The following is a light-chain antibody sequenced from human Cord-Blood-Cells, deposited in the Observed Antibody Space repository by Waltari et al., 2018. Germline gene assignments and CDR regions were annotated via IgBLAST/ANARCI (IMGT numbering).Light chain of an antibody. CDR2: RNK. CDR1: SSNIGSNY. CDR3: AAWDDSLSGPVWV. J-gene: IGLJ3*02. Sequence: QSVLTQPPSASGTPGQRVTISCSGSSSNIGSNYVYWYQQLPGTAPKLLIYRNKRRPSGVPDRLSGSKSGTSASRAISGLRSEDEADYYCAAWDDSLSGPVWVFGGGTKLTVL. V-gene: IGLV1-47*01.